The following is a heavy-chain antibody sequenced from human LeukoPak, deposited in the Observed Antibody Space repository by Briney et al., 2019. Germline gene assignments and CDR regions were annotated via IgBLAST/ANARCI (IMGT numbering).Heavy chain of an antibody. CDR1: GFAFSSYA. Sequence: GGSLRLSCAASGFAFSSYAMHWVRQAPGKGLEWVAVISYDGSNKYYADSVKGRFTISRDNSKNTLYLQMNSLRAEDTAVYYCARDYDSSGYPISWGQGTLVTVSS. D-gene: IGHD3-22*01. CDR2: ISYDGSNK. V-gene: IGHV3-30-3*01. J-gene: IGHJ4*02. CDR3: ARDYDSSGYPIS.